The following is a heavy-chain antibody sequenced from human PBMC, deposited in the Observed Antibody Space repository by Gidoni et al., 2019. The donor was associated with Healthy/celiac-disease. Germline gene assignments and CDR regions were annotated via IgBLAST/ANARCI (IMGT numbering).Heavy chain of an antibody. Sequence: QVQLVASGGGLVKPVGSLRLSCAAAGLTFSDYYMSWIRQAPGKGLEWVSYISSSSSYTNYADSVKGRFTISRDNAKNSLYLQMNSLRAEDTAVYYCARITGTLRGWFDPWGQGTLVTVSS. D-gene: IGHD1-7*01. CDR1: GLTFSDYY. CDR2: ISSSSSYT. J-gene: IGHJ5*02. V-gene: IGHV3-11*06. CDR3: ARITGTLRGWFDP.